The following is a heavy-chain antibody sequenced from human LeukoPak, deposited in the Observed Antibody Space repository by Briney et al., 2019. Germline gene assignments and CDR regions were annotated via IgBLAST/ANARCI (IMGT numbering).Heavy chain of an antibody. J-gene: IGHJ4*02. CDR1: GYTFTGYY. D-gene: IGHD3-22*01. CDR3: ARGNYYYDSSGHGY. V-gene: IGHV1-2*02. CDR2: INPNSGGT. Sequence: ASVKVSCKASGYTFTGYYMHWVRQAPGRGLEWMGWINPNSGGTNYAQKFQGRVTMTRDTSISTAYMELSRLRSDDTAVYYCARGNYYYDSSGHGYWGQGTLVTVSS.